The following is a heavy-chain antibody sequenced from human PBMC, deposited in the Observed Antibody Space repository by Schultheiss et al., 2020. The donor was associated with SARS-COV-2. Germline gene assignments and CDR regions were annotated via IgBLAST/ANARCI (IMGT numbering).Heavy chain of an antibody. J-gene: IGHJ6*02. V-gene: IGHV3-21*01. CDR1: GFTFSSYA. D-gene: IGHD6-19*01. Sequence: GGSLRLSCAASGFTFSSYAMRWVRQAPGKGLEWVSSISSRGTYIYYADSVKGRFTISRDNAQNSLYLQMNSLRDEDTAVYYCARDLNGEYSSGWTRQRYYYYYGMDVWGQGTTVTVSS. CDR2: ISSRGTYI. CDR3: ARDLNGEYSSGWTRQRYYYYYGMDV.